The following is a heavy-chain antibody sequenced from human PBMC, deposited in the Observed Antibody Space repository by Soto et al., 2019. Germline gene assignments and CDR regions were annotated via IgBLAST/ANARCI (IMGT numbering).Heavy chain of an antibody. D-gene: IGHD6-19*01. CDR2: ISGSADST. Sequence: EVQLLESGGGLVQPGGSLRLSCAASGFTFRSYAPNWVRQAPGKGLEWVSTISGSADSTYYADSVKGRFTVSRDTSRNAPALEINSLRAGDTCVYYCAHSGASGWVNMRVWGQGTTV. CDR1: GFTFRSYA. J-gene: IGHJ6*01. CDR3: AHSGASGWVNMRV. V-gene: IGHV3-23*01.